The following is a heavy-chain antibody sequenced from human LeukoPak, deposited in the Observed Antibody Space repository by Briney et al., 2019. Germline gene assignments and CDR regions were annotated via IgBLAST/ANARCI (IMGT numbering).Heavy chain of an antibody. CDR2: ISSSSSYI. Sequence: GGSLRLPCAASGFTFSSYSMNWVRQAPGKGLEWVSSISSSSSYIYYADSVKGRFTISRDNAKNSLYLQMNSLRAEDTAVYYCARDPRVTMIVVVSHAEFDYWGQGTLVTVSS. CDR1: GFTFSSYS. J-gene: IGHJ4*02. V-gene: IGHV3-21*01. D-gene: IGHD3-22*01. CDR3: ARDPRVTMIVVVSHAEFDY.